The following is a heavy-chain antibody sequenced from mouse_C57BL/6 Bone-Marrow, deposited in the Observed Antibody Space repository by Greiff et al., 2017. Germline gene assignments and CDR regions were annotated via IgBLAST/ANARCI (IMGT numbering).Heavy chain of an antibody. Sequence: VQLQESGPGLVAPSQSLSITCTVSGFSLTSYGVHWVRQPPGKGLEWLVVIWSDGSTTYNSALKSRLSISKDNSKSQVFLKMNSLQTDDTAMYYCARHGYGYGDWYFDVWGTGTTVTVSS. V-gene: IGHV2-6-1*01. CDR1: GFSLTSYG. CDR3: ARHGYGYGDWYFDV. CDR2: IWSDGST. J-gene: IGHJ1*03. D-gene: IGHD2-2*01.